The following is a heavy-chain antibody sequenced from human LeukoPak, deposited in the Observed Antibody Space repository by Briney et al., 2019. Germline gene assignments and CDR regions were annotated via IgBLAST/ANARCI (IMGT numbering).Heavy chain of an antibody. D-gene: IGHD4-17*01. J-gene: IGHJ4*02. CDR2: IIPILGIA. V-gene: IGHV1-69*04. CDR3: ARDRHGDFHY. Sequence: ASVTVSFTASGGTFSSYAISWVRQAPGQGLEWMGRIIPILGIANYAQKFQGRVTITADKSTSTAYMELSSLRSEDTAVYYCARDRHGDFHYWGQGTLVTVSS. CDR1: GGTFSSYA.